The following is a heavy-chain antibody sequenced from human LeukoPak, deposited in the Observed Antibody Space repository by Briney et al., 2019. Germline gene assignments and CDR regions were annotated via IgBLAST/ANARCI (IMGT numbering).Heavy chain of an antibody. CDR3: ARAGYYYDSSGPTWRDFDY. Sequence: GGSLRLSCAASGFTFSSYSMNWIRQAPGKGLEWVSYISSSGSTIYYADSVKGRFTISRDNAKNSLYLQMNSLRAEDTAVYYCARAGYYYDSSGPTWRDFDYWGQGTLVTVSS. V-gene: IGHV3-48*04. CDR1: GFTFSSYS. D-gene: IGHD3-22*01. J-gene: IGHJ4*02. CDR2: ISSSGSTI.